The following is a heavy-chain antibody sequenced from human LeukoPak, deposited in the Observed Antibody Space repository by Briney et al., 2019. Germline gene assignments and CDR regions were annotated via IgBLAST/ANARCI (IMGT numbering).Heavy chain of an antibody. CDR2: ISSSGDSL. CDR1: GFTFSDYY. Sequence: PGGSLRLSCAASGFTFSDYYMTWIRQAPGKGLEWVSFISSSGDSLYYADSVRGRFVISRDNAKNSLFLQMNSLRAEDTAVYYCAREVVIVPDYFYYGLDVWGLGTTVTVSS. V-gene: IGHV3-11*01. D-gene: IGHD2-21*01. CDR3: AREVVIVPDYFYYGLDV. J-gene: IGHJ6*02.